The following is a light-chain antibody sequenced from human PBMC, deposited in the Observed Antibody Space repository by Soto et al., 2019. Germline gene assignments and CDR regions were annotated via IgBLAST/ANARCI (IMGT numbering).Light chain of an antibody. CDR2: DAS. V-gene: IGKV1-5*01. CDR1: QSINTW. CDR3: QQYNTNSPWT. Sequence: DIQLTQSPSTLSASVGDRVTITCRASQSINTWLAWYQQEPGKAPKLLIHDASSLESGVPSRFSGSGSVTEFTLTISSLQPDDLGTDYCQQYNTNSPWTFGQGTKVEIK. J-gene: IGKJ1*01.